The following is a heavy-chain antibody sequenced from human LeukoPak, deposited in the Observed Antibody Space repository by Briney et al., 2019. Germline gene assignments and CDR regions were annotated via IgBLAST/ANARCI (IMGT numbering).Heavy chain of an antibody. CDR3: ARDYYDSSGYLNWFDP. CDR2: ISSSSSTI. V-gene: IGHV3-48*02. CDR1: GFTFSSYS. D-gene: IGHD3-22*01. Sequence: GGSLRLSCAASGFTFSSYSMNWVRQAPGKGLEWVSYISSSSSTIYYADSVKGRFTISRDNAKNSLYLHMNSLRDEDTAVYYCARDYYDSSGYLNWFDPWGQGTLVTVSS. J-gene: IGHJ5*02.